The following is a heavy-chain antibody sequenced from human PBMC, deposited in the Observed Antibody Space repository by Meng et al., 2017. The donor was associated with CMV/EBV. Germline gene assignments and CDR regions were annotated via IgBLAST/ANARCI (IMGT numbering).Heavy chain of an antibody. CDR2: ISAYNGNT. Sequence: QVQLVQSGAEVQTPGASVTVSCKASGYTLSSYGISWVRQAHGQGLEWMGWISAYNGNTNYAQKLQGRVTMTTDTSTSTAYMELRSLRSDDTAVYYCARDPLFGGGGRFDLWGRGTLVTVSS. V-gene: IGHV1-18*01. CDR3: ARDPLFGGGGRFDL. D-gene: IGHD3-10*01. J-gene: IGHJ2*01. CDR1: GYTLSSYG.